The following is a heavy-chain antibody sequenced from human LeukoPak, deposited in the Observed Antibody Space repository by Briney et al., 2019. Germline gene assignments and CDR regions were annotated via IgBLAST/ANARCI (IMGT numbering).Heavy chain of an antibody. CDR3: ASGGRAYNF. CDR1: GMRFSDFY. CDR2: ISSNGNII. J-gene: IGHJ4*02. V-gene: IGHV3-11*01. D-gene: IGHD1-14*01. Sequence: GGSLRLSCAASGMRFSDFYMRWMRQAPGKGLEWISFISSNGNIIHYADSAKGRFTISRDNAKNSLYLHMDSLRVEDTATYYCASGGRAYNFWGPGTAVTVSS.